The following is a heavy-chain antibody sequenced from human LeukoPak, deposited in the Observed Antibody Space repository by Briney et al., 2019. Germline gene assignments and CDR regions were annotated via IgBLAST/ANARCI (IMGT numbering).Heavy chain of an antibody. D-gene: IGHD2-15*01. J-gene: IGHJ4*02. Sequence: GESLKIFWRGSGYSLINFLIGLVRQMPGKGLEWIGIIYPGDSDTRYSPSFQGQVTISADKSISTAYLQWSSLKASDTAMYYCARCPSGGSCEIFDYWGQGTLVTVSS. CDR3: ARCPSGGSCEIFDY. CDR2: IYPGDSDT. V-gene: IGHV5-51*01. CDR1: GYSLINFL.